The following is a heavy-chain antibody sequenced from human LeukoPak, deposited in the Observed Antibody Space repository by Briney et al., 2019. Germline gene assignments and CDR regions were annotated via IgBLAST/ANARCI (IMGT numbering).Heavy chain of an antibody. CDR1: GFTFSSYG. D-gene: IGHD3-22*01. CDR2: IRYDGSKK. Sequence: GGSLRLSCAASGFTFSSYGMHWVRQAPGKGLEWVAFIRYDGSKKYYADSVKGRFTISRDNSKNTLYLQMNSLRAEDTAMYYCAKGGYSYDSSGHNYFDYWGQKTLVTVSS. CDR3: AKGGYSYDSSGHNYFDY. V-gene: IGHV3-30*02. J-gene: IGHJ4*02.